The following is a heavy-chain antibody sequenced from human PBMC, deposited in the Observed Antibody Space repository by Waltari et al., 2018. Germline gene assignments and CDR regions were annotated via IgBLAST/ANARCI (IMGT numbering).Heavy chain of an antibody. V-gene: IGHV3-15*01. CDR1: GFPISNAW. CDR3: TTDLGYCSGGSCLLGY. J-gene: IGHJ4*02. CDR2: IKSKTDGGTT. D-gene: IGHD2-15*01. Sequence: EVQLVESEGGLVKPGGFLRLSCAASGFPISNAWMSWVRQVPGKGLEWVGRIKSKTDGGTTDYATPVKGIFTISRDDSKNTLYLQMNSLKTEDTAVYYCTTDLGYCSGGSCLLGYWGQGTLVTVSS.